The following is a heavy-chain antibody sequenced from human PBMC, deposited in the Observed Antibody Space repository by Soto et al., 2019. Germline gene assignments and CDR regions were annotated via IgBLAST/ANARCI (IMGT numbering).Heavy chain of an antibody. CDR3: ARELAGLTSVLNYYGMDV. CDR1: GYTFTSYY. CDR2: INPSGGST. D-gene: IGHD4-4*01. V-gene: IGHV1-46*01. J-gene: IGHJ6*02. Sequence: QVQLVQSGAEVKKPGASVKVSCKASGYTFTSYYMHWVRQAPGQGLEWMGTINPSGGSTGYAQKFQGRVTMTRDASTSNFYMEVSSLRSEYTAVYYCARELAGLTSVLNYYGMDVWGQGTTVTVSS.